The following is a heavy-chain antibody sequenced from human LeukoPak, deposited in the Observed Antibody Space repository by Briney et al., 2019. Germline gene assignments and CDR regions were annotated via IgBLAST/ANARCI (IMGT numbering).Heavy chain of an antibody. CDR3: AADPAWGSYYELSAFDI. CDR2: IVVGSGNT. V-gene: IGHV1-58*02. Sequence: SVKVSCKASGFTFTSSAMQWVRQARGQRLEWIGWIVVGSGNTNYAQKFQERVTITRDMSTSTAYMELSSLRSEDTAVYYCAADPAWGSYYELSAFDIWGEATMVTVSS. CDR1: GFTFTSSA. D-gene: IGHD3-10*01. J-gene: IGHJ3*02.